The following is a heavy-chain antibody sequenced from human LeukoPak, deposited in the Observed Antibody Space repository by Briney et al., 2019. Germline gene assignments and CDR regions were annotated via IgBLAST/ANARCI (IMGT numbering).Heavy chain of an antibody. J-gene: IGHJ3*02. V-gene: IGHV4-34*01. D-gene: IGHD3-22*01. CDR3: ARIKTAAYYDSSGYYGRSHAFDI. Sequence: SETLSLTCAVYGGSFSGYYWSWIRQPPGKGLEWIGEINHSGSTNYNPSLKSRVTISVETSKNQFSLKLSSVTAADTAVYYCARIKTAAYYDSSGYYGRSHAFDIWGQGTMVTVSS. CDR2: INHSGST. CDR1: GGSFSGYY.